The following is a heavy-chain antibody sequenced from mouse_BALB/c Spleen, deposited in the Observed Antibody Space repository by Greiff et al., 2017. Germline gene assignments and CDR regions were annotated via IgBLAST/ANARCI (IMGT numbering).Heavy chain of an antibody. CDR2: INPSTGYT. CDR1: GYTFTSYW. V-gene: IGHV1-7*01. D-gene: IGHD2-4*01. Sequence: QVQLQQSGAELAKPGASVKMSCKASGYTFTSYWMHWVKQRPGQGLEWIGYINPSTGYTEYNQKFKDKATLTADKSSSTAYMQLSSLTSEDSAVYYCARTMTLFDYWGQGTSVTVSS. CDR3: ARTMTLFDY. J-gene: IGHJ4*01.